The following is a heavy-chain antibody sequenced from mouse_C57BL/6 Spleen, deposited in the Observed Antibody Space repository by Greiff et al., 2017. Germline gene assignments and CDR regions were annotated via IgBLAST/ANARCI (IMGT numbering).Heavy chain of an antibody. D-gene: IGHD2-1*01. V-gene: IGHV1-55*01. Sequence: QVQLQQPGAELVKPGASVKMSCKASGYTFTSYWITWVKQRPGQGLEWIGDIYPGSGSTNYNEKFKSKATLTVDTSSSTAYMQLSSLTSEDSAVYYCARREFYYPHYYAMDYWGQGTSVTVSS. CDR1: GYTFTSYW. CDR3: ARREFYYPHYYAMDY. J-gene: IGHJ4*01. CDR2: IYPGSGST.